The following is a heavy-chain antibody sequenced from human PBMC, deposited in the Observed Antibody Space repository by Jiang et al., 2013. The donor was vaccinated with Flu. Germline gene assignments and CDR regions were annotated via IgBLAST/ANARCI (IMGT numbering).Heavy chain of an antibody. CDR2: IIPIFGTA. CDR1: GGTFSSYA. Sequence: SCKASGGTFSSYAISWVRQAPGQGLEWMGGIIPIFGTANYAQKFQGRVTITADESTSTAYMELSSLRSEDTAVYYCARSVAYDFWSGYDYWGQGTLVTVSS. V-gene: IGHV1-69*01. CDR3: ARSVAYDFWSGYDY. D-gene: IGHD3-3*01. J-gene: IGHJ4*02.